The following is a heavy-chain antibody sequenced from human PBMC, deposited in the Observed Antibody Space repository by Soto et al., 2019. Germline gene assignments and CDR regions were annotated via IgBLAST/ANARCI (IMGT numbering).Heavy chain of an antibody. V-gene: IGHV3-23*01. Sequence: GGSLRLSCAASGFTFNTYAMSWFRQAPGKGLEWVSAISGGADSIYYADSVKGRFTISRDNPRNTLYLQMNSLRGEDTAQYYCAKHSGAFYGMDVWGQGTAVTVSS. D-gene: IGHD6-19*01. CDR3: AKHSGAFYGMDV. CDR2: ISGGADSI. CDR1: GFTFNTYA. J-gene: IGHJ6*02.